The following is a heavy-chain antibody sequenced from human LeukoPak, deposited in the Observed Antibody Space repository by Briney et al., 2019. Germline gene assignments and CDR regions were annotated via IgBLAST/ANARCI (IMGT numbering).Heavy chain of an antibody. CDR1: GYTFTSYA. CDR3: ARVNPFYSGSRPLDY. V-gene: IGHV7-4-1*02. J-gene: IGHJ4*02. CDR2: INTNTGNP. Sequence: ASVKVSCTASGYTFTSYAMNWVRQAPGQGLEWMGWINTNTGNPTYAQGFTGRFVFSLDTSVCTAYLQISSLKAEDTAVYYCARVNPFYSGSRPLDYWGQGTLVTVSS. D-gene: IGHD1-26*01.